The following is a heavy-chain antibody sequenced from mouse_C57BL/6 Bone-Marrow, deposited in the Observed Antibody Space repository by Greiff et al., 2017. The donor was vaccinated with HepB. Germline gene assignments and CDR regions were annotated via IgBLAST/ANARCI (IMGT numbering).Heavy chain of an antibody. CDR1: GYSITSGYY. CDR3: ARSRSSGWFAY. V-gene: IGHV3-6*01. J-gene: IGHJ3*01. Sequence: ESGPGLVKPSQSLSLTCSVTGYSITSGYYWNWIRQFPGNKLEWMGYISYDGSNNYNPSLKNRISITRDTSKNQFFLKLNSVTTEDTATYYCARSRSSGWFAYWGQGTLVTVSA. D-gene: IGHD1-1*01. CDR2: ISYDGSN.